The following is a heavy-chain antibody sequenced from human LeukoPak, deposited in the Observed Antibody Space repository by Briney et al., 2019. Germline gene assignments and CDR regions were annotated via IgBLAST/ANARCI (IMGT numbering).Heavy chain of an antibody. D-gene: IGHD1-1*01. J-gene: IGHJ3*02. CDR2: INPNSGGT. CDR1: GYTFTGCY. V-gene: IGHV1-2*02. CDR3: ARADYEGYDWNDDAFDI. Sequence: GASVKVSCKASGYTFTGCYMHWVRQAPGQGLEWMGWINPNSGGTNYAQKFQGRVTMTRDTSISTAYMELSRLRSDDTAVYYCARADYEGYDWNDDAFDIWGQGTMVTVSS.